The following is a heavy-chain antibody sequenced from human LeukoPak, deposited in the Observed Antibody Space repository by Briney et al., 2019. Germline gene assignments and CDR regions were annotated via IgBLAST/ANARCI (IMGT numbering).Heavy chain of an antibody. Sequence: SETLSLTCTVSGGSISSYYWSWIRQPPGKGLEWIGYIFYSGSTNYNPSLKSRVTISVDKSKNQFSLKLRSVTAADTAVYYCARSELLWFGGVNSGFDYWGQGTLVTVSS. J-gene: IGHJ4*02. V-gene: IGHV4-59*01. CDR1: GGSISSYY. CDR2: IFYSGST. CDR3: ARSELLWFGGVNSGFDY. D-gene: IGHD3-10*01.